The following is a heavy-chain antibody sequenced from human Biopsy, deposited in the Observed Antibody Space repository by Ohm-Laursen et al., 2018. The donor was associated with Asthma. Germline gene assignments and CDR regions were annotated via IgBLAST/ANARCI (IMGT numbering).Heavy chain of an antibody. J-gene: IGHJ6*02. CDR3: ARAVDYSHYYGIDV. Sequence: SVKVSCKTSGYTFNSAGITWVRQAPGQGLECMGWISVYNGNTKVAQKLQDRVAMITDTSTSTAYMELRSLRSDDTAVYFCARAVDYSHYYGIDVWGQGTTVTVS. V-gene: IGHV1-18*01. CDR2: ISVYNGNT. CDR1: GYTFNSAG. D-gene: IGHD3-10*01.